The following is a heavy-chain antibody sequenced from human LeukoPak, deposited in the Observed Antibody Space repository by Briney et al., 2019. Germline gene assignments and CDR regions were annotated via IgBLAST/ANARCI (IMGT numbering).Heavy chain of an antibody. CDR3: ARQYCSGGSCYQGPDY. D-gene: IGHD2-15*01. J-gene: IGHJ4*02. CDR1: GYTFTSYG. Sequence: ASVKVSCKASGYTFTSYGISWVRQAPGQGLEWMGWISAYSGNTNYAQKLQGRVTMTTDTSTSTAYMELRSLRSDDTAVYYCARQYCSGGSCYQGPDYWGQGTLVTVSS. CDR2: ISAYSGNT. V-gene: IGHV1-18*01.